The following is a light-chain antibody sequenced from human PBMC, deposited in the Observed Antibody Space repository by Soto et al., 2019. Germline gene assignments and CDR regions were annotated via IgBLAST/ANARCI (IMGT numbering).Light chain of an antibody. CDR2: DVS. J-gene: IGLJ2*01. CDR1: SSDVGSYNF. Sequence: QSVLTQPASVSGSPGQSITISCTGTSSDVGSYNFVSWYQQHPGKAPKLIIYDVSNRPSGVSNRFSGSKSANTASLTISGLQAEDAADYYCSSYTSSSTLAFGGGTKLTGL. V-gene: IGLV2-14*01. CDR3: SSYTSSSTLA.